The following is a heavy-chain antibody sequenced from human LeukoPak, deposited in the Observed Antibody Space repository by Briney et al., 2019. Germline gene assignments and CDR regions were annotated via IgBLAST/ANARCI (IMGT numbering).Heavy chain of an antibody. J-gene: IGHJ4*02. V-gene: IGHV4-59*01. CDR1: GGSISSYY. Sequence: PSETLSLTCTVSGGSISSYYWSWIRQPPGKGLEWIGYIYYSGSTNYNPSLKSRVTISVDTSKNQFSLKLSSVPAADTAVYYCARAPGYWSSTSCYARMAFDYWGQGTLVTVSS. D-gene: IGHD2-2*01. CDR3: ARAPGYWSSTSCYARMAFDY. CDR2: IYYSGST.